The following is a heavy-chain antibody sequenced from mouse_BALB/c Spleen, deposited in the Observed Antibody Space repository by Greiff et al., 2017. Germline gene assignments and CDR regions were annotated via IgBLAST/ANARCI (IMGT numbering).Heavy chain of an antibody. D-gene: IGHD2-1*01. CDR2: IDPENGDT. Sequence: EVKLQESGAELVRPGASVKLSCTASGFNINDYYMHWVKQRPEQGLEWIGWIDPENGDTEYAPKFQGKATMTADTSSNTPYLQLSSLTSEDTAVYYCDAYYDNYAGLAYWGQGTLVTVSA. J-gene: IGHJ3*01. CDR3: DAYYDNYAGLAY. V-gene: IGHV14-4*02. CDR1: GFNINDYY.